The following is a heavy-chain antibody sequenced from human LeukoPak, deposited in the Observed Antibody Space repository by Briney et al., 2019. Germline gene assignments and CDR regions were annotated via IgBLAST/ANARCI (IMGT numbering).Heavy chain of an antibody. Sequence: SETLSLTCTVSGGSISSSSYYWGWIRQPPGKGLEWIGSIYYSGSTYYNPSLESRVTISVDTSNNHFSLKLGSVTAADTALYYCAIERSGSYAYWGQGTLVTVSS. V-gene: IGHV4-39*02. CDR3: AIERSGSYAY. CDR2: IYYSGST. CDR1: GGSISSSSYY. D-gene: IGHD1-26*01. J-gene: IGHJ4*02.